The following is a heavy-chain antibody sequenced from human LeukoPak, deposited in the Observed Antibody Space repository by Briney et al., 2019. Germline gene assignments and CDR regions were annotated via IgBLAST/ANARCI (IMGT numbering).Heavy chain of an antibody. CDR3: ASSPYDILTGYYSYYYYYYMDV. CDR2: IYYSGST. J-gene: IGHJ6*03. Sequence: PSETLSLTCTVSGGSISSYYWSWIRQPPGKGLEWIGYIYYSGSTNYNPSLKSRVTISVDTSKNQFSLKLSSVTAADTAVYYCASSPYDILTGYYSYYYYYYMDVWGKGTTVTVSS. V-gene: IGHV4-59*01. D-gene: IGHD3-9*01. CDR1: GGSISSYY.